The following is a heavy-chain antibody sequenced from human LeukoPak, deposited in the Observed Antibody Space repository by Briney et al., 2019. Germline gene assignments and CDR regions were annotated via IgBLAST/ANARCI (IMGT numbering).Heavy chain of an antibody. Sequence: GRSLRLSCAASGFTFDDYAMHWVRQAPGKGLEWVSGISWNSGSIGYADSVKGRFTISRDNAENSLYPQMNSLRAEDTALYYCAKDPRGSFNWYFDLWGRGTLVTVSS. J-gene: IGHJ2*01. V-gene: IGHV3-9*01. CDR1: GFTFDDYA. D-gene: IGHD1-26*01. CDR2: ISWNSGSI. CDR3: AKDPRGSFNWYFDL.